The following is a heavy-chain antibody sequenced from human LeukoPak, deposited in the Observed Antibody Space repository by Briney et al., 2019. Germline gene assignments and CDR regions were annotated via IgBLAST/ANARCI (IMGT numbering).Heavy chain of an antibody. CDR1: GFTFSTYR. CDR2: IKSDGSDT. D-gene: IGHD3-3*01. CDR3: AVFWRDGMDV. V-gene: IGHV3-74*01. J-gene: IGHJ6*02. Sequence: GGSLRLSCAASGFTFSTYRMHWVRQVPGKGLVWVSRIKSDGSDTSYADSVKGRFTISRDNAKNTLYLQMNSLRAEDTAVYYCAVFWRDGMDVWGQGTTVTVSS.